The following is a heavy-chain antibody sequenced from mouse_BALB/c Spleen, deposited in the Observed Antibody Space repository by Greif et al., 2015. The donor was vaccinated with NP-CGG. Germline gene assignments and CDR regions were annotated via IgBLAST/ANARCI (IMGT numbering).Heavy chain of an antibody. CDR2: ILPGSGST. V-gene: IGHV1-9*01. CDR3: ARPGYPYYFDY. D-gene: IGHD1-2*01. CDR1: GYTFSSYW. J-gene: IGHJ2*01. Sequence: VKLVESGAELMKPGASVKISCKATGYTFSSYWIEWVKQRPGHGLEWIGEILPGSGSTNYNEKFKGKATFTADTSSNTAYMQLSSLTSEDSAVYYCARPGYPYYFDYWGQGTTLTVSS.